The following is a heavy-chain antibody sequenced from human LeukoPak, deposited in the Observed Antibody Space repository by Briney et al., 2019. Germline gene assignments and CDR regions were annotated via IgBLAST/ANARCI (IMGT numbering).Heavy chain of an antibody. CDR1: GFTFSSYS. CDR2: ISSSSSTI. CDR3: ARDVGDGTFDI. J-gene: IGHJ3*02. V-gene: IGHV3-48*01. Sequence: PGGSLRLSCAASGFTFSSYSMNWVRQAPGKGLEWVSYISSSSSTIYYADSVKGRFTISRDNAKNSLYLQMNSLRAEDTAVYYCARDVGDGTFDIWGQGTMVTVSS. D-gene: IGHD5-24*01.